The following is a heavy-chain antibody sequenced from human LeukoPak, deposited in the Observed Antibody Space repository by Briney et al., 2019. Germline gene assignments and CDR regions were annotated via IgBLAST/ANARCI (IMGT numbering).Heavy chain of an antibody. CDR2: IYTSGSS. J-gene: IGHJ4*02. V-gene: IGHV4-61*02. D-gene: IGHD3-3*01. CDR3: ARDKWSGFDY. CDR1: GGSISSGSYY. Sequence: SQTLSLTCTVSGGSISSGSYYWSWIRQPAGKGLEWIGRIYTSGSSNYNPSLKSRVTISVDTSKNQVSLKLSSVTAADTAVYCCARDKWSGFDYWGQGTLVTVSS.